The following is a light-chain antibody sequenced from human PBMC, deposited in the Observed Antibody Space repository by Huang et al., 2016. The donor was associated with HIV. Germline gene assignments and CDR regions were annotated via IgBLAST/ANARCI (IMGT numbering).Light chain of an antibody. CDR3: QQYNRWPRT. Sequence: EIVMTQSPATLSVSPGERATLSCRASQSVTGNLAWYQHKPGQPPRLLIYGASTRAAGAAARFNARWSGRELPLTINSLQSEDFAVYCCQQYNRWPRTFGPGTKVDVK. J-gene: IGKJ3*01. CDR2: GAS. V-gene: IGKV3-15*01. CDR1: QSVTGN.